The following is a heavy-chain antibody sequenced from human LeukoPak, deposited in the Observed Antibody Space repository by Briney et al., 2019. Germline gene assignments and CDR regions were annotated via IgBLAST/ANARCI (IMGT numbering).Heavy chain of an antibody. CDR1: GFTFSSYS. V-gene: IGHV3-21*01. D-gene: IGHD3-10*01. CDR2: ISSSSVYI. J-gene: IGHJ3*02. Sequence: PGGSLRLSCAASGFTFSSYSMNWVRQTPWKGLEWVSSISSSSVYIYYADSVKGRFTISRDNAKNSLYLQMNSLRAEDTAVYYCARDRELLWFGELATSDAFDIWGQGTMVTVSS. CDR3: ARDRELLWFGELATSDAFDI.